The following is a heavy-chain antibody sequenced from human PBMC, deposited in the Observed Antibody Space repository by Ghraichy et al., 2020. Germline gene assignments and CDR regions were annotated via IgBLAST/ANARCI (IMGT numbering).Heavy chain of an antibody. V-gene: IGHV1-69*13. CDR2: IIPIFGTA. CDR1: GGTFSSYA. D-gene: IGHD3-10*01. Sequence: SVKVSCKASGGTFSSYAISWVRQAPGQGLEWMGGIIPIFGTANYAQKFQGRVTITADESTSTAYMELSSLRSEDTAVYYCARDGARRSYGSGSYPHYYYYGMDVWGQGTTVTVSS. J-gene: IGHJ6*02. CDR3: ARDGARRSYGSGSYPHYYYYGMDV.